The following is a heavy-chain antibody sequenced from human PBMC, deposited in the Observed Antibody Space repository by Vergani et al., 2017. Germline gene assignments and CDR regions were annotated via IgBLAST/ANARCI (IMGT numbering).Heavy chain of an antibody. CDR2: ISYDGSNK. J-gene: IGHJ4*02. D-gene: IGHD6-13*01. CDR3: ARGSLAAAGIFYFDY. CDR1: GFTFSSYA. V-gene: IGHV3-30-3*01. Sequence: QVQLVESGGGVVQPGRSLRLSCAASGFTFSSYAMHWVRQAPGKGLEWVAVISYDGSNKYYADSVKGRFTISRDNSKNTLYLQMNSLRAEDTAVYYCARGSLAAAGIFYFDYWGQGTLVTVSS.